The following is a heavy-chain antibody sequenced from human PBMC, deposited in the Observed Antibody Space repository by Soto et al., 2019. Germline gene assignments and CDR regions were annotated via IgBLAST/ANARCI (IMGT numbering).Heavy chain of an antibody. CDR1: GASVTSGDYY. Sequence: SETLSLTCTVSGASVTSGDYYWSWIRQHPGKGLEWIGHIFYSGSSYYNPSLKSRVTISVDTSKNQFSLKLSSTTAADTAVYYCARGPRLVVSATTPFYSWGQGTLVTVSS. D-gene: IGHD2-8*02. CDR3: ARGPRLVVSATTPFYS. CDR2: IFYSGSS. V-gene: IGHV4-31*03. J-gene: IGHJ5*02.